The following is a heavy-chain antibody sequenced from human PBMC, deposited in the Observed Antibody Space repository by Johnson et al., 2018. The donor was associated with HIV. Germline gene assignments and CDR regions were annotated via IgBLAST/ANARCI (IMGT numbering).Heavy chain of an antibody. CDR1: GFTVSSNY. D-gene: IGHD4-23*01. CDR3: ARYSDGGYHPHDAFDI. J-gene: IGHJ3*02. CDR2: IKQDGSEK. Sequence: VQLVESGGGLVQPGGSLRLSCAASGFTVSSNYMSWVRQAPGKVLEWVANIKQDGSEKYYVESVKGRFTISRDNANNSLYLQMNSLRVEDTAVYYCARYSDGGYHPHDAFDIWGQGTMVTVSS. V-gene: IGHV3-7*05.